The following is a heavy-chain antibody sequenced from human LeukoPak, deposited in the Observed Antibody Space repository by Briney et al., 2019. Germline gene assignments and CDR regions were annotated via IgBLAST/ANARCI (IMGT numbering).Heavy chain of an antibody. J-gene: IGHJ6*02. V-gene: IGHV3-23*01. D-gene: IGHD6-19*01. CDR2: ISGSGGST. CDR1: GFTFSSYA. Sequence: GGPLRLSCAASGFTFSSYAMNWVRQAPGKGLEWVSAISGSGGSTYYADSVKGRFTISRDNSENTLYLQMNSLRVEDTAAYYCAKGIAVAGTASYYYGMDVWGQGTTVTVSS. CDR3: AKGIAVAGTASYYYGMDV.